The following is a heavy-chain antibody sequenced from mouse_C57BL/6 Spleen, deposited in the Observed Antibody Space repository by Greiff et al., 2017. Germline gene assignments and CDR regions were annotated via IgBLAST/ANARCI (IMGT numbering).Heavy chain of an antibody. D-gene: IGHD5-5*01. J-gene: IGHJ3*01. CDR3: ARRGDYPLDFAY. Sequence: QVQLQQSGAELVKPGASVKISCKASGYAFSSYWMNWVKQRSGKGLEWIGQISPGDGDTNYNGKFKGQVSLTADKSSSTDYMQLSSVTSEDSAVYFCARRGDYPLDFAYWGQGTLVTVSA. CDR1: GYAFSSYW. V-gene: IGHV1-80*01. CDR2: ISPGDGDT.